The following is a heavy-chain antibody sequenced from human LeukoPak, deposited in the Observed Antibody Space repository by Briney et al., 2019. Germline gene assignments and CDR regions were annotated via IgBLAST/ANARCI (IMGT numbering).Heavy chain of an antibody. CDR3: ARPASEWLLYFDY. J-gene: IGHJ4*02. CDR1: GFTFSSYA. CDR2: ISSNGGST. V-gene: IGHV3-64*01. Sequence: GGSLRLSCAASGFTFSSYAMHWVRQAPGKGLEYVSAISSNGGSTYYANSVKGRFTISRDNSKNTLYLQMGSLRAEDMAVYYCARPASEWLLYFDYWGQGTLVTVS. D-gene: IGHD3-3*01.